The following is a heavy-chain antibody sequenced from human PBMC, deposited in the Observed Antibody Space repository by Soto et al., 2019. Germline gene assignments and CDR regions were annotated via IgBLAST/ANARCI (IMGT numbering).Heavy chain of an antibody. J-gene: IGHJ6*02. V-gene: IGHV3-23*01. CDR2: ISGSGGST. CDR1: GFTFSSYA. Sequence: GGSLRLSCAASGFTFSSYAMSWVRQAPGKGLEWVSAISGSGGSTYYADSVKGRFTISRDNSKNTLYLQMNSLRAEDTAVYYCANARAFGVAPRGGMEVWGPGTSVNVSS. D-gene: IGHD3-3*01. CDR3: ANARAFGVAPRGGMEV.